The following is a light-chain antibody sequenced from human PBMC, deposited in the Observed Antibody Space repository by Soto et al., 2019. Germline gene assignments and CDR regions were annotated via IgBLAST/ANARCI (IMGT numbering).Light chain of an antibody. CDR2: LGS. CDR3: MPALQTPRGNT. CDR1: QSLLHSNGYNY. J-gene: IGKJ2*01. Sequence: DIVMTQSPLSLPVTPGEPASISCRSSQSLLHSNGYNYLDWYLQKPGQSPQLLIYLGSNRASGVPDRFSGSGSGTDFTLKISRVEAEDVGVYYCMPALQTPRGNTFGQGTKLEIK. V-gene: IGKV2-28*01.